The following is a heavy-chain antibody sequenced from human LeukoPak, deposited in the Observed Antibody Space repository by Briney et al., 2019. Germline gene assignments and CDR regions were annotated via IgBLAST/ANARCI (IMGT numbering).Heavy chain of an antibody. Sequence: SETLSLTCTVSGGSISSYYWSWIRQPAGKGLEWIGRIYTSGSTNYNPSLKSRVTMLVDTSKNQFSLKLSSVTAADTAVYYCARDPGGRSSSWAFDYWGQGTLVAVSS. CDR3: ARDPGGRSSSWAFDY. V-gene: IGHV4-4*07. CDR1: GGSISSYY. J-gene: IGHJ4*02. D-gene: IGHD6-13*01. CDR2: IYTSGST.